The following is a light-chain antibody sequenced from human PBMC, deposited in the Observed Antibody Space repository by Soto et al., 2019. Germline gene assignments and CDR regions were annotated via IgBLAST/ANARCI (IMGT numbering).Light chain of an antibody. CDR2: SNN. CDR1: SSNIGSNT. J-gene: IGLJ2*01. CDR3: AAWDDSLGSV. V-gene: IGLV1-44*01. Sequence: QSALTQPPSASGTPGQSVTISCSGSSSNIGSNTVNWYQQLPGTAPKLLISSNNQRPSGVPDGFAGSKSGTSASLAISGLQSEDEADYYCAAWDDSLGSVVGGGTKVAVL.